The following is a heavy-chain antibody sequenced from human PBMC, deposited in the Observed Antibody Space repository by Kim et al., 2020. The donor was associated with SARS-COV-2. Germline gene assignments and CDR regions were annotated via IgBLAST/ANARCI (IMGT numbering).Heavy chain of an antibody. J-gene: IGHJ4*02. Sequence: SYVDYVKGRFTIYRDNVNNLLYLQMNSVRVDDTAVYFCARVRWSYALDYWGQGTLVTVSS. V-gene: IGHV3-7*03. CDR3: ARVRWSYALDY. D-gene: IGHD1-26*01.